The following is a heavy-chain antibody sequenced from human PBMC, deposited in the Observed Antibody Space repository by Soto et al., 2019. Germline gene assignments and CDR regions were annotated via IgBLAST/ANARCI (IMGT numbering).Heavy chain of an antibody. D-gene: IGHD1-26*01. V-gene: IGHV1-2*02. CDR1: GYTLITHG. Sequence: EASVKVSCKASGYTLITHGISWVRQAPGQGLEWMGWINPNSGGTNYAQKFQGRVTMTRDTSISTAYMELSRLRSDDTAVYYCAREGPTRRSGWFDPWGQGTLVTVSS. J-gene: IGHJ5*02. CDR3: AREGPTRRSGWFDP. CDR2: INPNSGGT.